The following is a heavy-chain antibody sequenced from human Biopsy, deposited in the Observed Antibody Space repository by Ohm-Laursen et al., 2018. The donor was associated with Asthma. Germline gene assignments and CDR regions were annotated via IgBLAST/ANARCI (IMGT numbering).Heavy chain of an antibody. J-gene: IGHJ3*01. V-gene: IGHV1-3*04. Sequence: ASVKVSCKASGYNFISFAIHWVRQAPGQRLEWMGWVNTGNGDTKYSQKFQGRVTITRDTSASTAYMELRSLRSEDTATYYCARTYYDFWAGQVKDVFGVWGQGTMVTVSS. CDR2: VNTGNGDT. CDR3: ARTYYDFWAGQVKDVFGV. D-gene: IGHD3-3*01. CDR1: GYNFISFA.